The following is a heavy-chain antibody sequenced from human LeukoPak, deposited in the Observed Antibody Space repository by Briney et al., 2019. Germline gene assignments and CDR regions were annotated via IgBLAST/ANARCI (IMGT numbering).Heavy chain of an antibody. J-gene: IGHJ4*02. D-gene: IGHD3-10*01. CDR3: ARGSFGVFDY. CDR1: GFTFTDYS. V-gene: IGHV3-48*02. CDR2: MNSDGSHV. Sequence: GGSLRLSCAASGFTFTDYSMNWVRQAPGKGLEWVSSMNSDGSHVYHAGSVEGRFTISRDNARNSLYLQMNGLRDEDTAVYYCARGSFGVFDYWGQGILVTVSS.